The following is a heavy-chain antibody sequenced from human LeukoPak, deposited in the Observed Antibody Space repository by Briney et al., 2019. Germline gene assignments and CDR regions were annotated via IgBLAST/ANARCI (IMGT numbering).Heavy chain of an antibody. Sequence: GESLKISCKGSGYXFASYWIAWVRQMPGKGLEWMGIIYPGDSETRYSPSFQGQVTISADKSISTAYLQWTSLKASDTAIYYCARRDSGMDVWGQGTTVTVSS. J-gene: IGHJ6*02. CDR2: IYPGDSET. CDR3: ARRDSGMDV. CDR1: GYXFASYW. V-gene: IGHV5-51*01.